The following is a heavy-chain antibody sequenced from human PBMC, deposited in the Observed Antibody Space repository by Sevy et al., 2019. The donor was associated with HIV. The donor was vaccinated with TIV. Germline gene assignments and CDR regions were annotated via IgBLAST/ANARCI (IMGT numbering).Heavy chain of an antibody. CDR2: IRYDGSNK. Sequence: GGSLRLSCAASGFTFSSYGMHWVRQAPGKGLEWVAFIRYDGSNKNYADSVKGRFTMSRDNSKNTVYLQMNSLRAEDTAVYYCAKDKAATYYYYIDFWGKGTTVTVSS. D-gene: IGHD6-13*01. J-gene: IGHJ6*03. CDR1: GFTFSSYG. V-gene: IGHV3-30*02. CDR3: AKDKAATYYYYIDF.